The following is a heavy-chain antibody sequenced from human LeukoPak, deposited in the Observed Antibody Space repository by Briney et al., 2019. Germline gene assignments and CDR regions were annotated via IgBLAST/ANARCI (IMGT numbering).Heavy chain of an antibody. V-gene: IGHV1-18*01. D-gene: IGHD5-18*01. CDR3: TRDGYSYGYTQY. CDR1: GYTFTSYG. Sequence: ASVKVSCKASGYTFTSYGISWVRQAPGQGLEWMGWISGYNGNTNYAQKLQGRVTLTTDTSTSTAYMELRSLRSDDTAIYYCTRDGYSYGYTQYWGQGTLVTVSS. CDR2: ISGYNGNT. J-gene: IGHJ4*02.